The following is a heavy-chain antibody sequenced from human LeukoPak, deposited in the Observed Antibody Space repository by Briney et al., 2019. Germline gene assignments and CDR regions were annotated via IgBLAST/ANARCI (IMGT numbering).Heavy chain of an antibody. Sequence: RASVKVSCKASGYTFTSYAMHWVRQAPGQRLEWMGWINAGNGNTKYSQKFQGRVTITRDTSASTAYMELSSLRSEDTAVYYCARDLDTSMIVVPFDYWGQGTLVTVSS. CDR1: GYTFTSYA. D-gene: IGHD3-22*01. J-gene: IGHJ4*02. CDR3: ARDLDTSMIVVPFDY. CDR2: INAGNGNT. V-gene: IGHV1-3*01.